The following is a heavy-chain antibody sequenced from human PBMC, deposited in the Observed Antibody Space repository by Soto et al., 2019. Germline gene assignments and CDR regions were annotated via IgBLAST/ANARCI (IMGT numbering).Heavy chain of an antibody. CDR2: INPSGGST. Sequence: QVQLVQSGAEVKKPGASVKVSCKASGYTFTSYYMHWVRQAPGQGLEWMGIINPSGGSTSYAQKFQGRVTMTRDTSTSTVYMELSSLRSEDTAVYYCARDPGITMVRGVINGIDVWGQGTTVTVSS. J-gene: IGHJ6*02. CDR1: GYTFTSYY. D-gene: IGHD3-10*01. V-gene: IGHV1-46*01. CDR3: ARDPGITMVRGVINGIDV.